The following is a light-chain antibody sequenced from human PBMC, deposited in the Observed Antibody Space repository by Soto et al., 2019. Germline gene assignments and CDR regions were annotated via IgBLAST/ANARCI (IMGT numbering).Light chain of an antibody. CDR1: QSVSSTY. CDR2: GAS. J-gene: IGKJ2*01. Sequence: DIVLTQSPGTLSLSPGERATLSCRASQSVSSTYLAWYQQKPGQAPRLLIYGASSRATGIPDRFSGSGSGTDFTLTIGRLEPEDFAVYYCQRYDISPFPFGQGTKLEIK. V-gene: IGKV3-20*01. CDR3: QRYDISPFP.